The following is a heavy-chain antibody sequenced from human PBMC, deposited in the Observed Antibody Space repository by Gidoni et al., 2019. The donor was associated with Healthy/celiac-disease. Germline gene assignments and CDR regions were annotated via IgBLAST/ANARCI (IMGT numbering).Heavy chain of an antibody. CDR3: AKEVEVVAATHYYYGMDV. V-gene: IGHV3-43*02. CDR1: GFTFDDSA. Sequence: EVQLVESGGGVVQPGGPLTLSCAASGFTFDDSAMHWVRQAPGKGLEWVSLISGDGGSTYYADSVKGRFTISRDNSKNSLYLQMNSLRTEDTALYYCAKEVEVVAATHYYYGMDVWGQGTTVTVSS. D-gene: IGHD2-15*01. J-gene: IGHJ6*02. CDR2: ISGDGGST.